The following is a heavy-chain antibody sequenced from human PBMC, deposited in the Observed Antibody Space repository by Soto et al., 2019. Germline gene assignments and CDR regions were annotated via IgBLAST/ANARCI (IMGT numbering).Heavy chain of an antibody. D-gene: IGHD6-13*01. V-gene: IGHV3-30*01. J-gene: IGHJ4*02. CDR2: ISTDGRDK. CDR1: GFTFSSYA. CDR3: AKYHDLAAAGYYFDY. Sequence: QVQLVESGGGVVQPGRSLRLSCAASGFTFSSYAMHWVRQAPGKGLEWVAVISTDGRDKYHADSVKGRFTISRDNSKNTLFLQMNSLRPEDTAVYYCAKYHDLAAAGYYFDYWGQGTLVTVSS.